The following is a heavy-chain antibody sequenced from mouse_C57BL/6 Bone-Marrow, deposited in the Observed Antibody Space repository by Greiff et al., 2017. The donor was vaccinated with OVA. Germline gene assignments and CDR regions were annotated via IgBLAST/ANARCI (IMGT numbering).Heavy chain of an antibody. D-gene: IGHD2-5*01. CDR1: GYTFTSYW. CDR3: ARNYSNLYDAMDY. J-gene: IGHJ4*01. V-gene: IGHV1-64*01. Sequence: QVQLKQPGAELVKPGASVKLSCKASGYTFTSYWMHWVKQRPGQGLEWIGMIHPNSGSTNYNEKFKSKATLTVDKSSSTAYMQLSSLTSEDSAVYYCARNYSNLYDAMDYWGQGTSVTVSS. CDR2: IHPNSGST.